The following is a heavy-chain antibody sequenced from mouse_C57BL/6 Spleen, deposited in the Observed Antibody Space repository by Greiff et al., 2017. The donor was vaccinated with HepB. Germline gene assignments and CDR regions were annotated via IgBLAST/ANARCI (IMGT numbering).Heavy chain of an antibody. V-gene: IGHV2-2*01. D-gene: IGHD2-5*01. J-gene: IGHJ4*01. Sequence: QVQLKESGPGLVQPSQSLSITCTVSGFSLTSYGVHWVRQSPGKGLEWLGVIWSGGSTDYNAAFISRLSISKDNSKSQVFFKMNSLQADDTAIYYCARNIAYYSNLYAMDYWGQGTSVTVSS. CDR1: GFSLTSYG. CDR2: IWSGGST. CDR3: ARNIAYYSNLYAMDY.